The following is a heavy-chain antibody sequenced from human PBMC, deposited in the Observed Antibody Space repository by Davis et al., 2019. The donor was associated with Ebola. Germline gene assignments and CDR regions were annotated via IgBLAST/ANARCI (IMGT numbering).Heavy chain of an antibody. CDR1: GYTFTNYY. Sequence: ASVKVSCKASGYTFTNYYVHWVRQAPGQGLEWMGVINPSGISNYAQKFQGRVTMTRDTSTSTVSMELSSLRSDDTAVYYCAREAAGNYYDSSGYYYQYHFDYWGQGTLVTVSS. D-gene: IGHD3-22*01. CDR3: AREAAGNYYDSSGYYYQYHFDY. J-gene: IGHJ4*02. V-gene: IGHV1-46*01. CDR2: INPSGIS.